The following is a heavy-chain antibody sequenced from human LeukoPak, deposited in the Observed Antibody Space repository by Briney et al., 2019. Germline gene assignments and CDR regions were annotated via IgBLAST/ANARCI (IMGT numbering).Heavy chain of an antibody. Sequence: PSETLSLTCTVSGDSISSNSYYWGWIRQPPGQGLEWLGNIFYSGSTYYNPSFKSRVTISVDTPKNQFSLKVKFVTAADTAVYYCARHIFSSSSNRFDPWGQGTLVTVSS. CDR2: IFYSGST. CDR3: ARHIFSSSSNRFDP. D-gene: IGHD6-6*01. V-gene: IGHV4-39*01. J-gene: IGHJ5*02. CDR1: GDSISSNSYY.